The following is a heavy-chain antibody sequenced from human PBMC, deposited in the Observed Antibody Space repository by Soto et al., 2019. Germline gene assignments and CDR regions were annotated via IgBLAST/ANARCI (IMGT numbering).Heavy chain of an antibody. D-gene: IGHD3-10*01. CDR3: ARGRGMVTMVRGVIIPSGGMDV. V-gene: IGHV1-69*01. Sequence: QVQLVQSGAEVKKPGSSVKVSCKASGGTFSSYAISWVRQAPGQGLEWMGGIIPIFGTANYAQKFQGRVTITADESTSTAYMELSSLRSEDTAVYYCARGRGMVTMVRGVIIPSGGMDVWGQGTTVTVSS. CDR2: IIPIFGTA. CDR1: GGTFSSYA. J-gene: IGHJ6*02.